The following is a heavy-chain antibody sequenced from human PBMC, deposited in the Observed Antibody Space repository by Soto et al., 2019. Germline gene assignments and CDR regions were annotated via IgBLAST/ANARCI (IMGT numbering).Heavy chain of an antibody. V-gene: IGHV4-39*07. D-gene: IGHD5-12*01. CDR2: INHSGST. J-gene: IGHJ4*02. CDR3: ARALSLRVDIVATIRYYFDY. CDR1: GGSISSSSYY. Sequence: SETLSLTCTVSGGSISSSSYYWGWIRQPPGKGLEWIGEINHSGSTNYNPSLKSRVTISVDTSKNQFSLKLSSVTAADTAVYYCARALSLRVDIVATIRYYFDYWGQGTLVTVSS.